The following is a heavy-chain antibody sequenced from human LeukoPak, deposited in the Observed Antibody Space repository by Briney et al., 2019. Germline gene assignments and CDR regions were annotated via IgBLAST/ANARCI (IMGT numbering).Heavy chain of an antibody. CDR1: GLSFSSYA. V-gene: IGHV4-34*01. CDR2: INHSGST. D-gene: IGHD2-2*01. J-gene: IGHJ6*03. Sequence: PGGSLRLSCATSGLSFSSYAMSWVRQAPGKGLEWIGEINHSGSTNYNPSLKSRVTISVDTSKNQFPLKLSSVTAADTAVYYCARGSAYQLPEPGYYYYMDVWGKGTTVTVSS. CDR3: ARGSAYQLPEPGYYYYMDV.